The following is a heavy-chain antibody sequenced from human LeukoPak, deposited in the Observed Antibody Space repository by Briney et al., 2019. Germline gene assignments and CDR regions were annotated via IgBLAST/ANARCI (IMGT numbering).Heavy chain of an antibody. CDR1: GFTFSSYG. J-gene: IGHJ2*01. D-gene: IGHD6-6*01. V-gene: IGHV3-30*02. Sequence: GGSLRPSCAASGFTFSSYGMHWVRQAPGKGLEWVAFIRYDGSNKYYADSVKGRFTISRDNSKNTLYLQMNSLRAEDTAVYYCAKVSSQGYWYFDLWGRGTLVTVSS. CDR3: AKVSSQGYWYFDL. CDR2: IRYDGSNK.